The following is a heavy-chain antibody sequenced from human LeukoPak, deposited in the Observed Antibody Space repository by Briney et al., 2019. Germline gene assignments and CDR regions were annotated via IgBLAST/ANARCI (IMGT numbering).Heavy chain of an antibody. CDR2: ISGSGGST. D-gene: IGHD6-13*01. Sequence: PGGFLRLSCAASGFTFSSYAMSWFRQASGKGLEWVSAISGSGGSTYYADSVKGRFTISRDNSKNTLYLQMNSLRAEDTAVYYCARVGPPAAASRYWYFDLWGRGTLVTVSS. J-gene: IGHJ2*01. CDR3: ARVGPPAAASRYWYFDL. CDR1: GFTFSSYA. V-gene: IGHV3-23*01.